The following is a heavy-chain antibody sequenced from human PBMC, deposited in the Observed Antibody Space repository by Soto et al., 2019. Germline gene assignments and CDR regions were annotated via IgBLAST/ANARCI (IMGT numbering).Heavy chain of an antibody. CDR1: GFTFSNAW. V-gene: IGHV3-15*07. D-gene: IGHD2-21*01. Sequence: SLRLSCAASGFTFSNAWMNWVRQAPGKGLEWVGRIKSKTDGGTTDYAAPVKGRFTISRDDSKNTLYLQMNSLKTEDTAVYYCTTFFSTRTVSAIKYYDGMDVWGQGTTVTVS. CDR2: IKSKTDGGTT. J-gene: IGHJ6*02. CDR3: TTFFSTRTVSAIKYYDGMDV.